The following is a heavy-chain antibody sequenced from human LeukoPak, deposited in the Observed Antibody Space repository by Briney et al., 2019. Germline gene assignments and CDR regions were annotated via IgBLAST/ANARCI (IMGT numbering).Heavy chain of an antibody. CDR2: INPNSGGT. CDR1: GYTFTGYY. V-gene: IGHV1-2*02. CDR3: AREPGRITMVRGVIMH. Sequence: ASVKVSCKASGYTFTGYYMHWVRQAPGQGLEWMGWINPNSGGTNYAQKFQGRVTMTRDTSISTAYMELSRLRSDDTAVYYCAREPGRITMVRGVIMHWGQGTLVTVSS. J-gene: IGHJ4*02. D-gene: IGHD3-10*01.